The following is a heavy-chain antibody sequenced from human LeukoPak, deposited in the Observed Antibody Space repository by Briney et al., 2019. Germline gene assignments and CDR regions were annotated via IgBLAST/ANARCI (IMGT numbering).Heavy chain of an antibody. CDR3: VGRRELAIDY. CDR2: ISSSGSTI. V-gene: IGHV3-11*01. Sequence: GGSLRLSCAASGSTFSDYYMSWIRQAPGNGREWVSYISSSGSTIYYADSVKGRFTISRDNAKNSLYLQMNSLRAEDTAVYYCVGRRELAIDYWGQGTLVTVSS. J-gene: IGHJ4*02. D-gene: IGHD1-26*01. CDR1: GSTFSDYY.